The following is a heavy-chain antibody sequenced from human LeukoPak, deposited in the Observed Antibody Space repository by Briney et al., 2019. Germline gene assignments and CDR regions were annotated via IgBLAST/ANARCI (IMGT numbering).Heavy chain of an antibody. J-gene: IGHJ4*02. CDR3: ARGQYSNSLRY. CDR2: IIPIFGTA. D-gene: IGHD4-11*01. V-gene: IGHV1-69*13. Sequence: RRASVTVSCKASGYTFTSYAISWVRQAPGQGLEWMGGIIPIFGTANYAQKFQGRVTITADESTSTAYMELSSLRSEDTAVYYCARGQYSNSLRYWGQGTLVTVSS. CDR1: GYTFTSYA.